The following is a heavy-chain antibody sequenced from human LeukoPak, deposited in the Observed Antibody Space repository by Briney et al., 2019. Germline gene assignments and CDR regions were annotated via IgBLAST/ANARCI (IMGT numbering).Heavy chain of an antibody. CDR2: INSDGSST. V-gene: IGHV3-74*01. D-gene: IGHD1-1*01. Sequence: GGSLRLSCAASGFTFSSYWMHWVRQAPGKGLVWVSRINSDGSSTSYADSVKGRFTISRDNAKNTLYLQMNSLRAEDTAVYYCARGPYMGLDGNWFDPWGQGTLVTVSS. CDR3: ARGPYMGLDGNWFDP. CDR1: GFTFSSYW. J-gene: IGHJ5*02.